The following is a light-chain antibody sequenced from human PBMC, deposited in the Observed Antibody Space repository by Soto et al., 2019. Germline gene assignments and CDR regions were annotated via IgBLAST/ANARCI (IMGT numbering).Light chain of an antibody. CDR2: DAT. CDR1: LGVSSY. V-gene: IGKV3-11*01. J-gene: IGKJ2*01. CDR3: QQRSNWPT. Sequence: EIVLTQSPATLSLSPGERATLSCRASLGVSSYLAWYRQKPGQAPRLLIYDATNRATGIPARFSGSGSGTDFTLTISSLEPEDFAVYYCQQRSNWPTFGQGTKLEIK.